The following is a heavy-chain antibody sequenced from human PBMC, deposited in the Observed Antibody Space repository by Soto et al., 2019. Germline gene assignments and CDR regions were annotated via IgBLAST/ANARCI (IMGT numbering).Heavy chain of an antibody. CDR2: INAGNGNT. CDR3: AKSNWLDP. Sequence: QVQLVQSGAEEKNPGASVKVSCKASGYTFTSYTLHWVRQAPGQRLEWMGWINAGNGNTEYLQKFQGRVTITRDTSASKTYMKLSSLTSEDTAVYYCAKSNWLDPWGQGTLVTVSS. CDR1: GYTFTSYT. J-gene: IGHJ5*02. V-gene: IGHV1-3*05.